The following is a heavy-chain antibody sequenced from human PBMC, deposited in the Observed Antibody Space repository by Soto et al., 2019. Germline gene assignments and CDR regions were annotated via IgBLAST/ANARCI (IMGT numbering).Heavy chain of an antibody. CDR3: ARLAGYCSGTNCYGYYGMDV. V-gene: IGHV4-34*01. D-gene: IGHD2-2*01. J-gene: IGHJ6*02. CDR2: INHSGRT. Sequence: ASETLSLTCAVYGGSFSGYYWSWIRQPPGKGLEWIGEINHSGRTYYSPSLESRVTISVDTSKNQFSLKVSSVTAAETAVFYCARLAGYCSGTNCYGYYGMDVWGQGTTVTVSS. CDR1: GGSFSGYY.